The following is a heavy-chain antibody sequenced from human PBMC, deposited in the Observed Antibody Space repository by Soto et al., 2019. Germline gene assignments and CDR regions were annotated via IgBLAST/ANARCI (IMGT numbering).Heavy chain of an antibody. CDR1: NGSISTTRYN. J-gene: IGHJ4*02. CDR2: IFYTGTT. Sequence: QMQLQESGPGLVKPSETLSLTCTVSNGSISTTRYNWGWIRQSPGKGLEWIGTIFYTGTTSYNPSLKSRVTITVDTSNNQFSLKLASVTAADTAVYYCARHGSFWGQGILVVVSS. D-gene: IGHD3-16*02. V-gene: IGHV4-39*01. CDR3: ARHGSF.